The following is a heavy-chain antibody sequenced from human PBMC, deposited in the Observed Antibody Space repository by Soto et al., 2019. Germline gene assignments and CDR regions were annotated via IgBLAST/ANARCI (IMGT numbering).Heavy chain of an antibody. CDR3: AKDTRLQPRAAGQQLATQAIDY. J-gene: IGHJ4*02. CDR1: GFSFSSYA. CDR2: ISASGVST. V-gene: IGHV3-23*01. Sequence: TGGSLRLSCSASGFSFSSYAMGWVRQAPGKGLEWVSTISASGVSTYHADSVQGRFTVSRDNSKNTLYLQMNSLRVEDTAVYYCAKDTRLQPRAAGQQLATQAIDYWGQGTLVTVSS. D-gene: IGHD6-13*01.